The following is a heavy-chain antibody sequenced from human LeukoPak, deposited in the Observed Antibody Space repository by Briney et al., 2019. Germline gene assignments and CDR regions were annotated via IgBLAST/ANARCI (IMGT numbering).Heavy chain of an antibody. Sequence: GGSLRLSCAASGFTFLSYGMHWVRQAPGKGLEWVAFIRYDGSNKYYADSVKGRFTISRDNSKNTLYLQMNSLRSEDTAVYYCARDNSVRDEAWWFNPWGQGTLVTVSS. CDR1: GFTFLSYG. CDR3: ARDNSVRDEAWWFNP. V-gene: IGHV3-30*02. D-gene: IGHD5-24*01. J-gene: IGHJ5*02. CDR2: IRYDGSNK.